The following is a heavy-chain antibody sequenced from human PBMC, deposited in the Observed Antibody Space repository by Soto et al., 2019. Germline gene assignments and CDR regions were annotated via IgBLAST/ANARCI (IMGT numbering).Heavy chain of an antibody. V-gene: IGHV4-39*01. CDR3: ARVGSEAVAGFGYYGMDV. CDR1: GGSISSSSYY. CDR2: IYYSGST. J-gene: IGHJ6*02. Sequence: PSETLSLTCTVSGGSISSSSYYWGWIRQPPGKGLEWIGSIYYSGSTYYNPSLKSRVTISVDTSKNQFSLKLSSVTAADTAVYCCARVGSEAVAGFGYYGMDVWGQGTTVTVSS. D-gene: IGHD6-19*01.